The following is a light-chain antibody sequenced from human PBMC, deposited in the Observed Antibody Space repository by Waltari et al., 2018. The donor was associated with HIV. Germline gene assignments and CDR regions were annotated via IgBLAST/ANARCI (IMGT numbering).Light chain of an antibody. Sequence: QSALTQPPSASGTPGQRVTISCSGSSSNVGRNAVSWYQKFPGSAPQLVIYRDNRRRPGVSDRFSGAKSGAAAFLAISGLRSEDEADFYCSTWDDSLKEVLFGGGTKLTVL. V-gene: IGLV1-47*01. CDR3: STWDDSLKEVL. J-gene: IGLJ2*01. CDR2: RDN. CDR1: SSNVGRNA.